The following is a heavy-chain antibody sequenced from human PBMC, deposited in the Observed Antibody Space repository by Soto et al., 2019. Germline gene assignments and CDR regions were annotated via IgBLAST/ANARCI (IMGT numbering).Heavy chain of an antibody. CDR3: ARHDYSDSSGYPLGFDY. CDR2: IYYSGST. CDR1: GGSISSSSYY. J-gene: IGHJ4*02. D-gene: IGHD3-22*01. V-gene: IGHV4-39*01. Sequence: SETLSLTCTVSGGSISSSSYYWGWIRQPPGKGLEWIGSIYYSGSTYYNPSLKSRVTISVDTSKNQFSLKLSSVTAADTAVYYCARHDYSDSSGYPLGFDYWGQGTLVTVSS.